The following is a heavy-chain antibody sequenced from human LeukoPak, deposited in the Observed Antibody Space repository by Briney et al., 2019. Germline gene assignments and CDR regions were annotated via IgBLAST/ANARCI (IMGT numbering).Heavy chain of an antibody. V-gene: IGHV1-18*01. CDR3: ASVRPAHDSSGYYFR. J-gene: IGHJ4*02. Sequence: GASVKVSCKASGYTFTSYGISWVRQAPGQGLEWMGWISAYNGNTNYAQKLQGRVTMTTDTSTSTAYMELRSLRSDDTAVYYCASVRPAHDSSGYYFRWGQGTLVTVSS. CDR2: ISAYNGNT. CDR1: GYTFTSYG. D-gene: IGHD3-22*01.